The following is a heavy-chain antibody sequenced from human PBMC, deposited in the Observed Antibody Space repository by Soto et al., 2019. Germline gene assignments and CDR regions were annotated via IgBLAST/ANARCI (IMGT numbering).Heavy chain of an antibody. CDR3: ARTTYSSSWGNFDY. J-gene: IGHJ4*02. D-gene: IGHD6-13*01. CDR2: IYPGDSDT. Sequence: PGESLKVSCKGSGYKFTSYWIGWVRQMPGKGLEWMGIIYPGDSDTRYSPSFQGQVTISADKSISTAYLQWSSLKASDTAMYYCARTTYSSSWGNFDYWGQGTLVTVSS. V-gene: IGHV5-51*01. CDR1: GYKFTSYW.